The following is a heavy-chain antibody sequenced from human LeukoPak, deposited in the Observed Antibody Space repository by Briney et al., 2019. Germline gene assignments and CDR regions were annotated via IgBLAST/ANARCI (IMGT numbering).Heavy chain of an antibody. V-gene: IGHV4-38-2*01. D-gene: IGHD3-22*01. CDR3: ARRRRGYYYDSSGGPPRAFDI. CDR1: SYSINSNYY. J-gene: IGHJ3*02. CDR2: IYHTGST. Sequence: SETLSLTCSVSSYSINSNYYWGWIRQSPGKGLEWIGSIYHTGSTYYNPSLKSRVTISVDTSKNQFSLKLSSVTAADTAVYYCARRRRGYYYDSSGGPPRAFDIWGQGTMVTVSS.